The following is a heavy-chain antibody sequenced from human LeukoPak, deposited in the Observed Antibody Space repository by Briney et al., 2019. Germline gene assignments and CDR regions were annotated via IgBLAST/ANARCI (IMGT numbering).Heavy chain of an antibody. CDR3: ARGLYYYGSGFPPYYGMDV. Sequence: GASVKVSCKASGYTFTCYDINWVRQATGQGLEWMGWMNPNNGNTGYAQKFQGRVTITRNTSISTAYMELSSLRSEDTAVYYCARGLYYYGSGFPPYYGMDVWGQGTTVTVSS. D-gene: IGHD3-10*01. J-gene: IGHJ6*02. V-gene: IGHV1-8*03. CDR2: MNPNNGNT. CDR1: GYTFTCYD.